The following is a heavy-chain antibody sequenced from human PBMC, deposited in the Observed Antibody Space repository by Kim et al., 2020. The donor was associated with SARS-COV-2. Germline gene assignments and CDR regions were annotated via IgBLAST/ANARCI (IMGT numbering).Heavy chain of an antibody. CDR3: ARQGANYYYGMDV. J-gene: IGHJ6*02. Sequence: SETLSLTCTVSGGSISGYYWSWIRQPPGKGLEWIGYIYNSGSTNYSPSLKSRVTISLDTSKNQFSLHLTSVTAADTAVYYCARQGANYYYGMDVWGQGTT. CDR2: IYNSGST. V-gene: IGHV4-59*08. D-gene: IGHD3-16*01. CDR1: GGSISGYY.